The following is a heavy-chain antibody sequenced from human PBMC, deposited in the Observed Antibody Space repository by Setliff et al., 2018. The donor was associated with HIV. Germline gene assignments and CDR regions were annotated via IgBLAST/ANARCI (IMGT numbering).Heavy chain of an antibody. CDR1: GFSFSSYG. CDR2: MSYDGGNK. J-gene: IGHJ6*03. Sequence: LSLSCAASGFSFSSYGMHWVRQAPGKGLEWVALMSYDGGNKFYADSVKGQFTISRDTSKNTLYLQMNSLRPEDTAVYYCAKDPTSHWGYYMDVWGKGTTVTVS. CDR3: AKDPTSHWGYYMDV. V-gene: IGHV3-30*18. D-gene: IGHD7-27*01.